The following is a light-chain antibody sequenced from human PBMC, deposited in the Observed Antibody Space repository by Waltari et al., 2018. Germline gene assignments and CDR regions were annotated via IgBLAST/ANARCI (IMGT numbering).Light chain of an antibody. CDR2: EVT. J-gene: IGLJ2*01. CDR1: RRDLGNYNY. Sequence: QSALTQPPSASGSPGQSVTISCTGTRRDLGNYNYVSWYQQHPGKAPKLMIYEVTKRPSMVPDRFSGSKSGNTASLTVSGLQAEDEADYYCISYAGSNILIFGGGTKLTVL. V-gene: IGLV2-8*01. CDR3: ISYAGSNILI.